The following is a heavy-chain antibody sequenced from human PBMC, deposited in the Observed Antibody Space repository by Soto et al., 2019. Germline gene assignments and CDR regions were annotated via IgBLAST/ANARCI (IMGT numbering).Heavy chain of an antibody. CDR1: SGSISSSNW. Sequence: SETLSLTCAVSSGSISSSNWWSWVRQPPGKGLEWIGEIYHSGSTNYNPSLKSRVTISVDKSKNQFSLKLSSVTTADTAVYYCAREYGDYERYYFDYWGQGTLVTVSS. V-gene: IGHV4-4*02. CDR2: IYHSGST. D-gene: IGHD4-17*01. J-gene: IGHJ4*02. CDR3: AREYGDYERYYFDY.